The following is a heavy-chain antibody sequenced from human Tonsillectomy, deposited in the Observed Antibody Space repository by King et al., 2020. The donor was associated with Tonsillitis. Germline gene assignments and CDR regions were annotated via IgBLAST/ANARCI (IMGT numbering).Heavy chain of an antibody. CDR1: GGSISRYY. J-gene: IGHJ4*02. D-gene: IGHD5-24*01. Sequence: QLQESGPGLVKPSETLSLTCIVSGGSISRYYWSWIRQPPGKGVEWIGYIFYSGSTNYNPSLKSRVTTSVDTSKNQFSLNLSSVTAADTAVYYCAREMATPWGGFDYWGQGTLVTVSS. CDR2: IFYSGST. V-gene: IGHV4-59*01. CDR3: AREMATPWGGFDY.